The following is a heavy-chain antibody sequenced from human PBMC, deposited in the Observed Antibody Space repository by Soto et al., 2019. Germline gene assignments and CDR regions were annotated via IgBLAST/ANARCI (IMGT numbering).Heavy chain of an antibody. Sequence: ASVKVSCKASGYTFTGYYMHWVRQAPGQGLEWMGWINPNSGGTNYAQKFQGWVTMTRDTSISTAYMELSRLRSDDTAVYYCARDGTHREKGPKYKYYFDYWARDPWYPS. CDR1: GYTFTGYY. D-gene: IGHD6-13*01. J-gene: IGHJ4*02. CDR2: INPNSGGT. V-gene: IGHV1-2*04. CDR3: ARDGTHREKGPKYKYYFDY.